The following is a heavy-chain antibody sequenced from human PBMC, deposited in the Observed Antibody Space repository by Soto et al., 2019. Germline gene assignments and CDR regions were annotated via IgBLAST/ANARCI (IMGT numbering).Heavy chain of an antibody. Sequence: ASVKGSCKASGYTFTNSGVNWVRPAPGQRLEWMGWISTDNGNTNYAQHLQGRVSMTTDTSTSTAYMDLRSLRSDDTAVYYCARDQGITTFGVYSMYYYGMDVWGQGTTVTVSS. D-gene: IGHD3-3*01. V-gene: IGHV1-18*01. J-gene: IGHJ6*02. CDR1: GYTFTNSG. CDR3: ARDQGITTFGVYSMYYYGMDV. CDR2: ISTDNGNT.